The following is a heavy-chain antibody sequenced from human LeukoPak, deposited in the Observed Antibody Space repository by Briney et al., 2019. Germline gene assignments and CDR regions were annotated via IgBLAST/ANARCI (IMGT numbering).Heavy chain of an antibody. CDR1: GFTFSSYT. Sequence: AGGSPRLSCAASGFTFSSYTMNWVRQPPGKGLEWVSNIGTSSTTIYYADSVKGRFTISRDNAKNSLYLQMDSLRAEDTAVYYCARGETYSISGYFDYWGQGTLVTVSS. J-gene: IGHJ4*02. D-gene: IGHD6-6*01. CDR2: IGTSSTTI. V-gene: IGHV3-48*04. CDR3: ARGETYSISGYFDY.